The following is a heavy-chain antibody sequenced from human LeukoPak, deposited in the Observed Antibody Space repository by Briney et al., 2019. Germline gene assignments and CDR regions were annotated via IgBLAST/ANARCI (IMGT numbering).Heavy chain of an antibody. CDR1: GGSFSGYY. V-gene: IGHV4-34*01. CDR2: INHSGST. D-gene: IGHD1-26*01. Sequence: SETLSLTCAVYGGSFSGYYWSWIRQPPGKGLEWIGEINHSGSTNYNPSLKSRVTISVNTSKNQFSLKLSSVTAADTAVYYCAREGSYYDYFDYWGQGTLVTVSS. J-gene: IGHJ4*02. CDR3: AREGSYYDYFDY.